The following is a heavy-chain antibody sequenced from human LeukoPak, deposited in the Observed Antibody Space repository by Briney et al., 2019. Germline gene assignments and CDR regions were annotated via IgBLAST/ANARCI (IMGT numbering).Heavy chain of an antibody. CDR1: GFTFDDYA. CDR2: IRSKAYGGTT. CDR3: TSCSSTSCYGPLGY. J-gene: IGHJ4*02. V-gene: IGHV3-49*04. Sequence: GSLRLSCTASGFTFDDYAMSWVRQAPGKGLEWVGFIRSKAYGGTTEYAASVKGRFTISRDDSKSIAYLQMNSLKTEDTAVYYCTSCSSTSCYGPLGYWGQGTLVTVSS. D-gene: IGHD2-2*01.